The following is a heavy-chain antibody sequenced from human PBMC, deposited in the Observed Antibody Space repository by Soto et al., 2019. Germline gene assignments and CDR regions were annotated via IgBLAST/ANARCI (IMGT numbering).Heavy chain of an antibody. Sequence: ASVKVSCKASGYTFTSYGISWVRQAPGQGLEWMGWISAYNGNTNYAQKLQGRVTMTTDTSTSTAYMELRSLRSDDTAVYYCARLLWTIAAAGYPDYWGQGTLVTVSS. CDR2: ISAYNGNT. V-gene: IGHV1-18*01. CDR1: GYTFTSYG. CDR3: ARLLWTIAAAGYPDY. D-gene: IGHD6-13*01. J-gene: IGHJ4*02.